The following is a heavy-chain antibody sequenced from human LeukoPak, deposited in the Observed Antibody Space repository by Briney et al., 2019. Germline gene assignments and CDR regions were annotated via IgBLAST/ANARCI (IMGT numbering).Heavy chain of an antibody. D-gene: IGHD3-10*01. CDR1: GYTFTSYG. J-gene: IGHJ4*02. V-gene: IGHV1-18*01. CDR3: ARDLFTMVRGVLLRY. CDR2: ISAYNGNT. Sequence: APVKVSCKASGYTFTSYGISWVRQAPGQGLEWMGWISAYNGNTNYAQKLQGRVTMTTDTSTSTAYMELRSLRSDDTAVYYCARDLFTMVRGVLLRYWGQGTQVTVSS.